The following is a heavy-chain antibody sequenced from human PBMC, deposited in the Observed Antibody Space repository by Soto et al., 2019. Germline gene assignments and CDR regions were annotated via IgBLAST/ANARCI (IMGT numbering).Heavy chain of an antibody. CDR3: ARGGLAARKGRWFDP. V-gene: IGHV4-59*01. CDR2: IHYSGST. D-gene: IGHD6-6*01. J-gene: IGHJ5*02. CDR1: GGSINSYY. Sequence: SETLSLTCTVSGGSINSYYWGWIRQPPGKGLEWIGYIHYSGSTNYNPSLKSRVTISVDTPKNQFSLKVNSMTAADTAVYYCARGGLAARKGRWFDPWGQGTLVTVSS.